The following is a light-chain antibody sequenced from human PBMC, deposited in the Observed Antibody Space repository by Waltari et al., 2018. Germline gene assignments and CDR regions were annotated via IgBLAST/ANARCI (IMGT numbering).Light chain of an antibody. V-gene: IGKV4-1*01. CDR2: WAS. J-gene: IGKJ1*01. Sequence: DIVMTQSPDSLAVSLGERATINCKSSQSVLYSSNNKNYLAWYQQKPGQPPKLLIYWASTRESGVPDRFSGSGSATDFPLTISSLQAEDVAVYYCQQYYSIPPTFGQGTKVEIK. CDR3: QQYYSIPPT. CDR1: QSVLYSSNNKNY.